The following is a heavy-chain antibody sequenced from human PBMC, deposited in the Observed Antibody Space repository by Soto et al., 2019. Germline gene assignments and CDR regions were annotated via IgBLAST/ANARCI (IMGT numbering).Heavy chain of an antibody. CDR2: ISGSGDLI. Sequence: EVQLLESGGGLVQTGGSLRLSCVVSGFTFSSHAMSWVRQAPGKGLEWVSVISGSGDLIYYADSVKGRFSISRDNSKNTLYLQMNSLRAEDTAVYYCAKDLLFYHDSPGSFDYWGQGTLVTVSS. V-gene: IGHV3-23*01. CDR1: GFTFSSHA. CDR3: AKDLLFYHDSPGSFDY. J-gene: IGHJ4*02. D-gene: IGHD3-22*01.